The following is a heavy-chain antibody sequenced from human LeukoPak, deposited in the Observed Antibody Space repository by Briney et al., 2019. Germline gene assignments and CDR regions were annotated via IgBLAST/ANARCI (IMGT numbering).Heavy chain of an antibody. CDR1: GGSISSYD. V-gene: IGHV4-59*01. CDR3: ASYDSSLSDAFDI. CDR2: IYYSGST. D-gene: IGHD3-22*01. Sequence: SETLSLTCTVSGGSISSYDWSWIRQPPGKGLEWIGYIYYSGSTNYNPSLKSRVTISVDTSKNQFSLKLSSVTAADTAVYYCASYDSSLSDAFDIWGQGTMVTVSS. J-gene: IGHJ3*02.